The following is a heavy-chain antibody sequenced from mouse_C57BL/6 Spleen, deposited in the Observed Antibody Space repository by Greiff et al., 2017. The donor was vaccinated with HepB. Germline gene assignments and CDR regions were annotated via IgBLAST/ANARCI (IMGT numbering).Heavy chain of an antibody. V-gene: IGHV1-55*01. J-gene: IGHJ1*03. CDR3: ASYYYGSSHWYFDV. CDR2: IYPGSGST. D-gene: IGHD1-1*01. Sequence: QVQLQQPGAELVKPGASVKMSCKASGYTFTSYWITWVKQRPGQGLEWIGDIYPGSGSTNYNAKFKSKATLTVDTSSSTAYMQLSSLTSEDSADYYCASYYYGSSHWYFDVWGTGTTVTVSS. CDR1: GYTFTSYW.